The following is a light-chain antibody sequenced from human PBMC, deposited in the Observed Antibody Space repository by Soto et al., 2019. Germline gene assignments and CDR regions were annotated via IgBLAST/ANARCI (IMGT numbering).Light chain of an antibody. CDR3: TSYTTTTTVL. CDR1: TNDIGNYNS. J-gene: IGLJ2*01. V-gene: IGLV2-14*01. CDR2: DVN. Sequence: QSALTQPASVSGSPGQSITISCTGTTNDIGNYNSVSWYQHHPGRVPKLMIYDVNDRPSGVSDRFSGSKSDNTAYLTISGLQTEDEADYYCTSYTTTTTVLFGGGTKLTVL.